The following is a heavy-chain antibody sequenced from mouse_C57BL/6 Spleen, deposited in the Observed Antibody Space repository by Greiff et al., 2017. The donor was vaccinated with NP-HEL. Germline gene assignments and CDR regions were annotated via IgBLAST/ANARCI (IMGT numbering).Heavy chain of an antibody. D-gene: IGHD3-3*01. Sequence: EVKVEESGGGLVQPGGSLSLSCAASGFTFTDYYMSWVRQPPGKALEWLGFIRNKANGYTTEYSASVKGRFTISRDNSQSILYLQMNALRAEDSATYYCARWGRTFDYWGQGTTLTVSS. V-gene: IGHV7-3*01. J-gene: IGHJ2*01. CDR2: IRNKANGYTT. CDR3: ARWGRTFDY. CDR1: GFTFTDYY.